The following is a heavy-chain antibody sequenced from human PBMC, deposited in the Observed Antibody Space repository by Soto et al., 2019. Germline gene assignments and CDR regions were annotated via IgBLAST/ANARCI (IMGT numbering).Heavy chain of an antibody. Sequence: TGGSLILSCAASGFTFGSYGMHWVRQAPGKGLEWVAVISYDGSNKYYADSVKGRFTISRDNSKNTLYLQMNSLRAEDTAVYYCAKDIWYQLLRDYYGMDVWGQGTTVTVSS. V-gene: IGHV3-30*18. CDR2: ISYDGSNK. CDR1: GFTFGSYG. CDR3: AKDIWYQLLRDYYGMDV. D-gene: IGHD2-2*01. J-gene: IGHJ6*02.